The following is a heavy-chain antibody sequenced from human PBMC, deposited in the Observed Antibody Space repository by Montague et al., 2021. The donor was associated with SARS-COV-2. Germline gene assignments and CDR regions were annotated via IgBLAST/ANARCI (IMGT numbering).Heavy chain of an antibody. CDR3: AGQSGSSHFDN. CDR2: IYYSGST. CDR1: GGSISSSNYY. J-gene: IGHJ4*02. D-gene: IGHD6-13*01. Sequence: SETLSLTCTVSGGSISSSNYYWGWIRQPPGKGLEWIGSIYYSGSTYYTPSLKSRVTISVDTSKNQFSLKLSSVTAADTAVYYCAGQSGSSHFDNWGQGTLVTVSS. V-gene: IGHV4-39*01.